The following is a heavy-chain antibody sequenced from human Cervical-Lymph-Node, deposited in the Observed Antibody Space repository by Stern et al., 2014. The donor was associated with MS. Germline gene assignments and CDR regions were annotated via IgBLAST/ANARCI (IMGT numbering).Heavy chain of an antibody. Sequence: VQLVESGPGLVKPSETLSLTCTVSGGSISTYYWSWIRQTPGKGLEWIGYIYYSGSTKYNPSLKSRVTISVDTSKNQFSLKLSSVSVADTAVYYCAAHPQVWLPFYYWGQGSLVTVSS. CDR3: AAHPQVWLPFYY. CDR2: IYYSGST. V-gene: IGHV4-59*01. D-gene: IGHD3-16*01. CDR1: GGSISTYY. J-gene: IGHJ4*02.